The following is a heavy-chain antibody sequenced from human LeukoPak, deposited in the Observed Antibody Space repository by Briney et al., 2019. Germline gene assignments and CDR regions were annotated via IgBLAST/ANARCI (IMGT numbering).Heavy chain of an antibody. V-gene: IGHV3-64*01. CDR3: ARVPVKTGYYFDY. J-gene: IGHJ4*02. Sequence: GGSLRLSCAASGFTFSSYAMHWVRQAPGKGLEYVSAISSNGGSTYYANSVKGRFTISRDNSKNTLYLQMGSLRAEDMAVYYCARVPVKTGYYFDYWGQGTLVTVSS. D-gene: IGHD1-1*01. CDR1: GFTFSSYA. CDR2: ISSNGGST.